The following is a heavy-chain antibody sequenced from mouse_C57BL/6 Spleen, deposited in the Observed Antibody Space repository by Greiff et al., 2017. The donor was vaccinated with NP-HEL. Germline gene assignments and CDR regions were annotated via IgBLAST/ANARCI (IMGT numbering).Heavy chain of an antibody. J-gene: IGHJ1*03. V-gene: IGHV1-39*01. CDR3: ATATVVESYWYFDV. Sequence: EVQLQQSGPELVKPGASVKISCKASGYSFTDYNMNWVKQSNGKSLEWIGVINPNYGTTSYNQKFKGKATLTVDQSSSTAYMQLNSLTSEDSAVYYCATATVVESYWYFDVWGTGTTVTVSS. D-gene: IGHD1-1*01. CDR1: GYSFTDYN. CDR2: INPNYGTT.